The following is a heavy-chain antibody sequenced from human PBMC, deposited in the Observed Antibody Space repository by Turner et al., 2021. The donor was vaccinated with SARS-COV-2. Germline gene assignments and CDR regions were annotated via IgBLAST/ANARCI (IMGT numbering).Heavy chain of an antibody. CDR3: ARDGMVVGAFDI. Sequence: QVQLQESGPGLATPSQTRSRTCTVSGGSISSGGYYWSWIRQHPGKGLEWIGYIYYSGNTYYNPSLKSRVTISVDTSKNQFSLRLHSVTAADTAVYYCARDGMVVGAFDIWGQGTMVTVSS. CDR2: IYYSGNT. CDR1: GGSISSGGYY. V-gene: IGHV4-31*03. D-gene: IGHD1-26*01. J-gene: IGHJ3*02.